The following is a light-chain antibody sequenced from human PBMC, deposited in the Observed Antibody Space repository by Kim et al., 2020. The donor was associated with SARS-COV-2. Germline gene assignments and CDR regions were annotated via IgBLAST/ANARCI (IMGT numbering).Light chain of an antibody. V-gene: IGLV3-21*04. CDR3: QVWHSGSNHWV. CDR2: YDV. CDR1: NIGSKA. Sequence: APGATARITCEEDNIGSKAVHWYQQRPGQAPVLVIYYDVDRPSGIPERFSGSNSGTAATLTITRVEPGDEADYYCQVWHSGSNHWVFGGWTQLTVL. J-gene: IGLJ3*02.